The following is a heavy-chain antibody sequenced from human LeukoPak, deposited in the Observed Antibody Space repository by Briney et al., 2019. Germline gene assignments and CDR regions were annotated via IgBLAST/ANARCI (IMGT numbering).Heavy chain of an antibody. CDR1: GFTFRSYA. J-gene: IGHJ4*02. CDR3: AKVGGSGSYFPDY. V-gene: IGHV3-23*01. CDR2: ISANAAST. Sequence: GGSLRLSCAASGFTFRSYAMSWVRQAPGKGLEGVSAISANAASTYNADSVKGRFTISRDNSRNTVYLQMNSLRAEDTAVYYCAKVGGSGSYFPDYWGQGTLVTVSS. D-gene: IGHD3-10*01.